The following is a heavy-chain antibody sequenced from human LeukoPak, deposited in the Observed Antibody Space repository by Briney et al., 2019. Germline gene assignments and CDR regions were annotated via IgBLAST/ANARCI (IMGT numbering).Heavy chain of an antibody. V-gene: IGHV1-2*02. Sequence: GASVKVSCKASGYTVTGYYMHWVRQAPGQGLEWMGWINPNSGGTNYAQKFQGRVTMTRDTSISTAYMELSRLRSDDTAVYYCARGGIAAAGITWFDPWGQGTLVTVSS. CDR2: INPNSGGT. CDR1: GYTVTGYY. CDR3: ARGGIAAAGITWFDP. D-gene: IGHD6-13*01. J-gene: IGHJ5*02.